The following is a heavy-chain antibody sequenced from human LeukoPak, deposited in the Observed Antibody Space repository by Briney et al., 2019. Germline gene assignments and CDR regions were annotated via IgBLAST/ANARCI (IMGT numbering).Heavy chain of an antibody. J-gene: IGHJ4*02. Sequence: GGSLRRSCAAFGLTFSAYGMSWVRQAPGKGLEWVSHISDTVRDTWYANSVKGRFIISRDNSRDTVYLQTSSLRPEDTALYFCAKHNYGGIFASWGQGTLVTVSS. V-gene: IGHV3-23*01. CDR2: ISDTVRDT. CDR1: GLTFSAYG. D-gene: IGHD4-17*01. CDR3: AKHNYGGIFAS.